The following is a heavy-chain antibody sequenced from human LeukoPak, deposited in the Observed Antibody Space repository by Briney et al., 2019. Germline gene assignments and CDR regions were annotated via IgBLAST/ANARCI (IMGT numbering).Heavy chain of an antibody. V-gene: IGHV4-59*08. CDR3: AGTGLFFDY. CDR2: MYYNVTS. CDR1: GGSINNYY. J-gene: IGHJ4*02. D-gene: IGHD7-27*01. Sequence: SETLSLTCTVSGGSINNYYWSWIRQPPGKGLEWIGYMYYNVTSSYNPSLESRVTISVDTSKNQFSLKLTSVTAADTAVYYCAGTGLFFDYWSQGTLVTVSS.